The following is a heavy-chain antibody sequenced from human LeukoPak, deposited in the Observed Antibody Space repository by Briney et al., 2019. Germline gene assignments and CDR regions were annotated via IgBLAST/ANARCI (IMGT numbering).Heavy chain of an antibody. CDR2: IYYSGST. CDR1: GGSISSYY. D-gene: IGHD4-23*01. CDR3: ARGLRWSLFDY. Sequence: SETLSLTCTVSGGSISSYYWSWIRQPPGKGLEWIGYIYYSGSTNYNPSLKSRVTISVDTSKNQFSLKLSSVTAADTAVYYCARGLRWSLFDYWGQGTLVTVSS. V-gene: IGHV4-59*01. J-gene: IGHJ4*02.